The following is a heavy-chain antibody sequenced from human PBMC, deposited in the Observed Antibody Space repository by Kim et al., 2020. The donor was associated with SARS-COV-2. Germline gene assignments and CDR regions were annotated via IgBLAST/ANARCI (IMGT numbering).Heavy chain of an antibody. CDR3: ARVFDSSVFNWFDS. CDR1: GGSISSSSYY. D-gene: IGHD3-22*01. CDR2: IYYSGST. Sequence: SETLSLTCTVSGGSISSSSYYWGWIRQPPGKGLEWIGSIYYSGSTYYNPSLKSRVTISVDTSKNQFSLKLSSVTAADTAVYYCARVFDSSVFNWFDSWG. V-gene: IGHV4-39*07. J-gene: IGHJ5*01.